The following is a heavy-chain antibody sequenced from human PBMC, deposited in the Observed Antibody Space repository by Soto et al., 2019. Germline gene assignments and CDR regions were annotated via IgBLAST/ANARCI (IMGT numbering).Heavy chain of an antibody. CDR1: GYTFASYG. CDR2: ISAYNGNT. V-gene: IGHV1-18*01. D-gene: IGHD3-22*01. J-gene: IGHJ3*02. Sequence: ASVKVSCKASGYTFASYGISWARQAPGQGLEWMGWISAYNGNTNYAQKLQGRVTMTTDTSTSTAYMELSSLRSEDTAVYYCARDYYDSSGYYKTDAFDIWGQGTMVTVSS. CDR3: ARDYYDSSGYYKTDAFDI.